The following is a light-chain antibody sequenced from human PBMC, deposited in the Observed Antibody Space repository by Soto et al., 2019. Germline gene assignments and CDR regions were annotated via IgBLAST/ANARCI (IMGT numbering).Light chain of an antibody. J-gene: IGKJ1*01. CDR1: QSVSSN. CDR2: GAS. Sequence: EIEMTQSPATLSLSPGERATLYCWASQSVSSNLAWYQQKPGQAPRLLIYGASTRVTGVPARFSGSGSGTEFILIISSLQSEDFAVYYCQHYNNWPPWTFGQGTKVE. V-gene: IGKV3-15*01. CDR3: QHYNNWPPWT.